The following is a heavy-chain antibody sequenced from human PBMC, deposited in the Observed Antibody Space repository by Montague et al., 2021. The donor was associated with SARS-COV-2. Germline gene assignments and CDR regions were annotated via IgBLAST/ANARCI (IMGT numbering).Heavy chain of an antibody. V-gene: IGHV4-39*07. CDR2: IYYSGST. J-gene: IGHJ6*02. CDR3: ARVGRQQLVRLSGMDV. D-gene: IGHD6-13*01. CDR1: GGSISSSSYY. Sequence: SETLSLTCTVSGGSISSSSYYRGWMRQPPGKGLEWIGSIYYSGSTYYNPSLKSRVTISVDTSKNQFSLKLSSVTAADTAVYYCARVGRQQLVRLSGMDVWGQGTTVTVSS.